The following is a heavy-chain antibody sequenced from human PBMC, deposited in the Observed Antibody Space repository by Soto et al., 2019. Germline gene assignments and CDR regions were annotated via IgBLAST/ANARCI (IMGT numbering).Heavy chain of an antibody. V-gene: IGHV4-61*08. J-gene: IGHJ5*02. D-gene: IGHD2-8*01. CDR1: GVTSGDYH. CDR3: ARDINGGFTHFFDP. Sequence: SLPISVPCSVVGVTSGDYHWSWILQIPGKGLEWIAYTSYTGNTNYNPSLQSRVAISMDTSKNQLSLKLTSMTAADTAVYYCARDINGGFTHFFDPRGHGTLVTGFS. CDR2: TSYTGNT.